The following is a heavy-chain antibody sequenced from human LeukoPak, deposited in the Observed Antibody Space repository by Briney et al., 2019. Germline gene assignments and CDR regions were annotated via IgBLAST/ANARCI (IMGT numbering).Heavy chain of an antibody. CDR2: ISSSSSTI. CDR1: GFTFSSYS. CDR3: ARGLDKYCGSTIYYGPRHYYYGMDV. Sequence: GGSLRLSCAASGFTFSSYSMNWVRQAPGKGLEWVSYISSSSSTIYYADSVKGRFTISRDNAKNSLYLQMNSLRDEDTAVYYCARGLDKYCGSTIYYGPRHYYYGMDVWGQGTTVTVSS. J-gene: IGHJ6*02. V-gene: IGHV3-48*02. D-gene: IGHD2-2*01.